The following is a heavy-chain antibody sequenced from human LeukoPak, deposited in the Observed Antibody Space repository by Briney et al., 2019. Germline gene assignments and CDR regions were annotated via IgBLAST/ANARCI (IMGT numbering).Heavy chain of an antibody. D-gene: IGHD3-10*01. Sequence: ASVKVSCKASGYPITGYFLHWVRQAPGQGLEWMGWINVYNGHTIYAQEFQGRVTLTTDTSTSTAHMDLRSLRSDDTAVYYCVRDSDHAPDYWGQGTLVTVSS. J-gene: IGHJ4*02. CDR3: VRDSDHAPDY. V-gene: IGHV1-18*04. CDR1: GYPITGYF. CDR2: INVYNGHT.